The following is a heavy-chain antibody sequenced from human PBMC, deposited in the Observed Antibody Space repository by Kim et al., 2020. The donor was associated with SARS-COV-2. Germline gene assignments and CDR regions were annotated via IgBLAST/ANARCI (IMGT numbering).Heavy chain of an antibody. V-gene: IGHV4-39*01. CDR1: GGSISSSSYY. CDR3: ARQGVSEQQLGEGYFDY. J-gene: IGHJ4*02. Sequence: SETLSLTCTVSGGSISSSSYYWGWIRQPPGKGLEWIGSIYYSGSTYYNPSLKSRVTISVDASKNQFSLKLSSVTAADTAVYYCARQGVSEQQLGEGYFDYWGQGTLVTVSS. D-gene: IGHD6-13*01. CDR2: IYYSGST.